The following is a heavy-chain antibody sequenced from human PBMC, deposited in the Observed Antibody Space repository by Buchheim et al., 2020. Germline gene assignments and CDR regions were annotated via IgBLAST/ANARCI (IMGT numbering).Heavy chain of an antibody. Sequence: EVQLVESGGGLVQPGGSLRLSCADSGFTFSSYEMNWVRQAPGKGLEWVSYISSSGSTIYYADSVKGRFTISRDNAKNSLYLQINSLRAEDTAVYYCAREHDSSGRFDYWGQGTL. CDR3: AREHDSSGRFDY. CDR1: GFTFSSYE. D-gene: IGHD3-22*01. CDR2: ISSSGSTI. J-gene: IGHJ4*02. V-gene: IGHV3-48*03.